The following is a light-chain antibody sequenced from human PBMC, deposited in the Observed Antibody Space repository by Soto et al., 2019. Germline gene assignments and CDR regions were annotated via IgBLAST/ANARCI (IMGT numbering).Light chain of an antibody. Sequence: QSVLTQPPSASGTPGQRVTISCSGSSSNAGSNTVSWYQQLPGTAPKVLIYSDDQRPSGVPDRFSGSRSGSSAALAISGLQSGDEADYYCASWEDSLNGWVIGGGTKLTVL. CDR1: SSNAGSNT. CDR2: SDD. V-gene: IGLV1-44*01. CDR3: ASWEDSLNGWV. J-gene: IGLJ3*02.